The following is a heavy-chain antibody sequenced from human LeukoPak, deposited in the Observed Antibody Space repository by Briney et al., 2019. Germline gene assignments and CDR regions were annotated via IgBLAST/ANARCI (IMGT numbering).Heavy chain of an antibody. D-gene: IGHD3-22*01. J-gene: IGHJ4*02. Sequence: PSQTLSLTCTVSGGSISSGNYYWSWIRQHPGKGLEWIGYIYYSGTTFYNPSLKSRVTISIDTSKNQFSLKLTSVTAADTAVYYCARADYYGSSAYPYWGQGPLVTVSS. CDR1: GGSISSGNYY. CDR3: ARADYYGSSAYPY. CDR2: IYYSGTT. V-gene: IGHV4-31*03.